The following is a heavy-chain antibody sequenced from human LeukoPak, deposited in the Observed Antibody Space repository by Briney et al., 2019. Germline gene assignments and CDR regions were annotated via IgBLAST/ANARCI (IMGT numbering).Heavy chain of an antibody. CDR2: INHSGST. Sequence: SETLSLTCAVYGGSFSGYYWSWIRQPPGKGLEWIGEINHSGSTNYNPSLESRVTISVDTSKNQFSLKLSSVTAADTAVYYCASGFSDSYWGQGTLVTVSS. D-gene: IGHD3-22*01. CDR3: ASGFSDSY. CDR1: GGSFSGYY. V-gene: IGHV4-34*01. J-gene: IGHJ4*02.